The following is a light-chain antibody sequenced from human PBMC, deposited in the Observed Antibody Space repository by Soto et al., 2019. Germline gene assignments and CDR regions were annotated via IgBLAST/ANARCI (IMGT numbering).Light chain of an antibody. V-gene: IGKV1-33*01. CDR2: DAS. CDR1: QDIATY. Sequence: DFQMTQSPSSLSASVGNRVTITCQASQDIATYLNWYQQKPGKAPNLLIYDASNLETGVPSRFSGGGSGTHFTFTISNLQPEDIATYYCQHYYNLPPSWTFGQGTKVEIE. J-gene: IGKJ1*01. CDR3: QHYYNLPPSWT.